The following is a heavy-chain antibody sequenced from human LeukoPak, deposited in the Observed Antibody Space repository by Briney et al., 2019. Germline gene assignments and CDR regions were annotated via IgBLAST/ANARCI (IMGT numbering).Heavy chain of an antibody. J-gene: IGHJ4*02. CDR1: GFTFSSYW. D-gene: IGHD3-9*01. V-gene: IGHV3-7*01. CDR3: ATIIRYLGVFDY. CDR2: IKQDGREK. Sequence: GGSLRLSCAASGFTFSSYWMSRVRQAPGKGLEWVANIKQDGREKYYVDSVKGRFTISRDNAKNSLYLQMNSLRAEDTAVYYCATIIRYLGVFDYWGQGTLVTVSS.